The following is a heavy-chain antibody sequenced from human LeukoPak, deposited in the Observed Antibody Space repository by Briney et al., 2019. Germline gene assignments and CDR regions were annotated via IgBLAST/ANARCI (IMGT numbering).Heavy chain of an antibody. D-gene: IGHD6-13*01. CDR1: GFTVSNNY. CDR3: ARDPPGIAASVSGG. Sequence: PGGSLRLSCKASGFTVSNNYMNWVRQAPGKGLEWVALIYSGGTTNYADSVKGRFTISRDNSKNTSYLQMTNVRVEDTAVYYCARDPPGIAASVSGGWGQGTLVTVSS. V-gene: IGHV3-53*01. J-gene: IGHJ4*02. CDR2: IYSGGTT.